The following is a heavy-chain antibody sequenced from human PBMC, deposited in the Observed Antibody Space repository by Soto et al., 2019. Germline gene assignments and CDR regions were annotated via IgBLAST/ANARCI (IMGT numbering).Heavy chain of an antibody. CDR1: GFTFSSYG. CDR2: IWYDGSNK. J-gene: IGHJ4*02. CDR3: ARGSRVGYYYDSSGYSFDY. D-gene: IGHD3-22*01. Sequence: ESGGGVVQPGRSLRLSCAASGFTFSSYGMHWVRQAPGKGLEWVAVIWYDGSNKYYADSVKGRFTISRDNSKNTLYLQMNSLRAEDTAVYYCARGSRVGYYYDSSGYSFDYWGQGTLVTVSS. V-gene: IGHV3-33*01.